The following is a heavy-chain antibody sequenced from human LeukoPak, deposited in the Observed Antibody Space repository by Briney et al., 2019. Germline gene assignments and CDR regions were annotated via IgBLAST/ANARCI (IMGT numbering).Heavy chain of an antibody. CDR3: ASRENSIDSSGYYTRVAAFDI. Sequence: GGSLRLSCAASGFTVSSNYMSWVRQAPGKGLEWVSVIYSGGSTYYADSVKGRFTISRDNSKNTLYLQMNSLRAEDTAVYYCASRENSIDSSGYYTRVAAFDIWGQGTMVTVSS. CDR2: IYSGGST. CDR1: GFTVSSNY. V-gene: IGHV3-66*01. D-gene: IGHD3-22*01. J-gene: IGHJ3*02.